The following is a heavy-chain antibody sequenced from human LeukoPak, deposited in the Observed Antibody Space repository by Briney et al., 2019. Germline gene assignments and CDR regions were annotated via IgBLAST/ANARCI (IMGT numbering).Heavy chain of an antibody. CDR2: ISYDGSNK. CDR1: GFTFSSYG. D-gene: IGHD3-22*01. V-gene: IGHV3-30*18. Sequence: GGSLRLSCAASGFTFSSYGMHWVRQAPGKGLEWVAVISYDGSNKYYADSVKGRFTISRDNSKNTLYLQMNSLSAEDTAVYYCANVGPDSSGYSGFDYWGQGTLVTVSS. J-gene: IGHJ4*02. CDR3: ANVGPDSSGYSGFDY.